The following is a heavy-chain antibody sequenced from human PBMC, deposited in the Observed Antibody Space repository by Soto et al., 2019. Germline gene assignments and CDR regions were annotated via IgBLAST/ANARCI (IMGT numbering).Heavy chain of an antibody. D-gene: IGHD2-21*01. J-gene: IGHJ4*02. CDR3: ARDPHCVSSGCPFDY. V-gene: IGHV4-59*12. Sequence: SETLSLTCTVSGGSSSSYSWSWIRQPPGKGLEWIGEIYPGRSTNYNPSLESRVTISIDKSKKQVSLRLTSVTAADTAVYYCARDPHCVSSGCPFDYWGQGTLVTVSS. CDR2: IYPGRST. CDR1: GGSSSSYS.